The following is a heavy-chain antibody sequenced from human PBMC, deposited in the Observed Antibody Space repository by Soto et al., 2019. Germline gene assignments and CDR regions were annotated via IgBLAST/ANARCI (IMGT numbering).Heavy chain of an antibody. Sequence: QITLKESGPTLVKPTQTLTLTCTISGFSLSGSGVGLGWIRQPPGKAPEWLAFINWDDDKRYSPSLNSRLTITKDTSKDQVVLTMTNVDPVDTATYYCAHRSGYVRAFDIWGQGTMVTVSS. V-gene: IGHV2-5*02. CDR2: INWDDDK. CDR1: GFSLSGSGVG. J-gene: IGHJ3*02. CDR3: AHRSGYVRAFDI. D-gene: IGHD5-12*01.